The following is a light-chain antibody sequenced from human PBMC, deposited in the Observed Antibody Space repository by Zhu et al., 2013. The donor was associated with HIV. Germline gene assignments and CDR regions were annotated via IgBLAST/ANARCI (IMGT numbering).Light chain of an antibody. Sequence: EIVMTQSPATLSVSPGQRATLSCRATQSVNTNLAWYQQKPGQPPRLLIFAASTRATGVPARFSGSGSETEFSLTISSLQSEDVAVYYCHQYYRTPQTFGQGTKVEVK. V-gene: IGKV3-15*01. CDR1: QSVNTN. J-gene: IGKJ1*01. CDR2: AAS. CDR3: HQYYRTPQT.